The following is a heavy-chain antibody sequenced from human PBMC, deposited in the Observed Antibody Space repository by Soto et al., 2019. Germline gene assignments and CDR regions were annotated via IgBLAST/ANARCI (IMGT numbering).Heavy chain of an antibody. CDR1: GYTFTSYD. D-gene: IGHD2-21*02. V-gene: IGHV1-8*01. J-gene: IGHJ3*02. CDR2: MNPNSGNT. CDR3: ARDRTDYGGDGTGIFDI. Sequence: ASVKVSCKASGYTFTSYDINWVRQATGQGLEWMGWMNPNSGNTGYAQKFQGRVTMTRNTSISTAYMELSSLRSEDTAVYYCARDRTDYGGDGTGIFDIWGQGTTVTVSS.